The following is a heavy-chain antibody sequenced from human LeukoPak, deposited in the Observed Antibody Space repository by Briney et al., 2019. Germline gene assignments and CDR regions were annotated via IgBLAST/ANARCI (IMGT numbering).Heavy chain of an antibody. CDR2: ISSSSSTI. CDR3: ARARYSLFDY. CDR1: GFTFSSYS. J-gene: IGHJ4*02. D-gene: IGHD5-18*01. V-gene: IGHV3-48*04. Sequence: GGSLRLSCAASGFTFSSYSMNWVRQAPGKGLEWVSYISSSSSTIYYADSVKGRFTISRDNAKNSLYLQMNSLRAEDTAVYYCARARYSLFDYWGQGTLVTVSS.